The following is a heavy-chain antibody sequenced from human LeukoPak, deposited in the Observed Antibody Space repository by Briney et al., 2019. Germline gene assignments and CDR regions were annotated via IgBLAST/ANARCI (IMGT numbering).Heavy chain of an antibody. CDR3: VRMTGSYHSPLGY. CDR1: GYSFTSSW. D-gene: IGHD1-26*01. Sequence: GESLKISCKGSGYSFTSSWIGWVRQMPGKGLEWMGIIYPGDSQTRYSPSFQGQVTISADKSISTAYLQWSSLKASDTATYYCVRMTGSYHSPLGYWGQGTLVTVSS. V-gene: IGHV5-51*01. CDR2: IYPGDSQT. J-gene: IGHJ4*02.